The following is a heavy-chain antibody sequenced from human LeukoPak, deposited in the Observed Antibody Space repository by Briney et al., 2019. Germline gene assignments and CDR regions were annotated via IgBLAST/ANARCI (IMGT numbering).Heavy chain of an antibody. Sequence: EGSLRLSCAASGFTFSSYWMHWVRQAPGKGLVWFSRINSDGSSTSYADSVKGRFTISRDNAKNTLYLEMNSLRAEDTAVYYCSRGRSLTVVVAASPGFDYWGQGTLVTVSS. D-gene: IGHD2-15*01. CDR1: GFTFSSYW. CDR3: SRGRSLTVVVAASPGFDY. J-gene: IGHJ4*02. V-gene: IGHV3-74*01. CDR2: INSDGSST.